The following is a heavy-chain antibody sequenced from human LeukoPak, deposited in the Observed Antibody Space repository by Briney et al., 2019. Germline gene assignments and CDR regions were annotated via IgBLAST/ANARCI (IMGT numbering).Heavy chain of an antibody. Sequence: GGSLRLSCAASGFTFSDYNMNWVRQAPGKGLEWVSYITNGGSTIHHADSVKGRFTISRDNAKKTLYLQMNSLRAEDTTVYYCARSIGLTGGGVDVWGQGTTVTVSS. CDR2: ITNGGSTI. CDR1: GFTFSDYN. J-gene: IGHJ6*02. D-gene: IGHD3-9*01. V-gene: IGHV3-11*01. CDR3: ARSIGLTGGGVDV.